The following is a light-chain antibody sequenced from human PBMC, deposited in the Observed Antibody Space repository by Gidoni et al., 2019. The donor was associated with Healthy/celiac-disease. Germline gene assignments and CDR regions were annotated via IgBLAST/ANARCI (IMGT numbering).Light chain of an antibody. CDR3: QQYDSTPFT. Sequence: DIVMTQPPDSLAVSLGESATITCKSSQSVLYSSNNKNYLAWYQQKPGQAPKLLIYCASTRESGVPDRFSGSGSGTDFTLTISSLQAEDVAVYYCQQYDSTPFTFGPGTKVEIK. CDR1: QSVLYSSNNKNY. J-gene: IGKJ3*01. CDR2: CAS. V-gene: IGKV4-1*01.